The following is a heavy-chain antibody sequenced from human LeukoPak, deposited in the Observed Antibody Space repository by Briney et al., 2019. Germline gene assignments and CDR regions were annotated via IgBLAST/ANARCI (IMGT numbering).Heavy chain of an antibody. Sequence: GGSLRLSCAASGFTVSSNYMSWVRQAPGKGLEWVSVIYSGGSTYYADSVKGRFTISRDNSKNTLYLQMNSLRAEDTAVYYCARVEYSYGPVDYWGQGTLVTVPS. CDR1: GFTVSSNY. V-gene: IGHV3-53*01. CDR3: ARVEYSYGPVDY. D-gene: IGHD5-18*01. CDR2: IYSGGST. J-gene: IGHJ4*02.